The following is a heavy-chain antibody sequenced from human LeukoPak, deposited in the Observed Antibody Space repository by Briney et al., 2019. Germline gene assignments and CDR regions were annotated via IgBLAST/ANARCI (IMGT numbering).Heavy chain of an antibody. Sequence: ASVKVSCKASGYTFTCYYMHWVRQAPGQGLEWMGIINPSGGSTSYAQKFQGRVTMTRDTSTSTVYMELSSLRSEDTAVYYCASRSPLHTAMVTMDYYYYYMHVWGTGTTVTVSS. J-gene: IGHJ6*03. CDR1: GYTFTCYY. D-gene: IGHD5-18*01. CDR3: ASRSPLHTAMVTMDYYYYYMHV. CDR2: INPSGGST. V-gene: IGHV1-46*01.